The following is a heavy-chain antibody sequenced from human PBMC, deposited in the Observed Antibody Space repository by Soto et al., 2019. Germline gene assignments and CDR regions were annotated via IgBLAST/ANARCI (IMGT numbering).Heavy chain of an antibody. J-gene: IGHJ3*02. CDR2: ISGSGSTI. CDR3: ASDHSRVWYGDDAFDI. D-gene: IGHD6-19*01. CDR1: GFTFSDYY. Sequence: GGSLRLSCGDSGFTFSDYYMSWIRQAPGKGLEWVSYISGSGSTIYYADSVKGRFTISRDNAKNTLYLQMNSLRAEDTAVYYCASDHSRVWYGDDAFDIWGQGTMVTVSS. V-gene: IGHV3-11*01.